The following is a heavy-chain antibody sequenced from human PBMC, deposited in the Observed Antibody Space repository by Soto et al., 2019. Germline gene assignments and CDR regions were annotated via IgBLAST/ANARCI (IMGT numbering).Heavy chain of an antibody. CDR3: ARVTPGNNLYYFSGLDV. CDR2: ISYEGSNT. CDR1: GFSFDTYA. D-gene: IGHD1-1*01. Sequence: QVHLLESGGGVVQPGKSLRLSCVASGFSFDTYAIHWVRQAPGKGLQWVALISYEGSNTYYADSVRGRFTISRDNSKNTLYLQMSTLRPEDSGVYYCARVTPGNNLYYFSGLDVWGQGTSVTFSS. J-gene: IGHJ6*02. V-gene: IGHV3-30*15.